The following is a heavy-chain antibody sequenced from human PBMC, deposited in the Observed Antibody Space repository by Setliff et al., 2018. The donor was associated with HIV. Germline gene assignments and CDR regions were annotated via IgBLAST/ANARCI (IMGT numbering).Heavy chain of an antibody. J-gene: IGHJ4*02. Sequence: GESLKISCKGSGYSFSNYWIAWVRQMPGKGLEWMGAIYPGDSDTRYSQSFRGQVTISADKSIRIAYLQWTSLKASDSATYYCVRSAHEKGEEFDYWGQGTLVTVSS. D-gene: IGHD2-21*01. V-gene: IGHV5-51*01. CDR1: GYSFSNYW. CDR2: IYPGDSDT. CDR3: VRSAHEKGEEFDY.